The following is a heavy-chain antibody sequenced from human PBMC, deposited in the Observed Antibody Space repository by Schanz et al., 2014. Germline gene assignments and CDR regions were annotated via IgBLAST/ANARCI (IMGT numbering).Heavy chain of an antibody. CDR3: ARGSSSWPQSFDY. D-gene: IGHD6-13*01. J-gene: IGHJ4*02. CDR1: GFSVSNNY. V-gene: IGHV3-66*01. CDR2: IYSGGST. Sequence: EVQLVESGGGLVQPGGSLRLSCAASGFSVSNNYMSWVRQAPGKGLEWVSIIYSGGSTYYADSVKGRFTISRDNSKNTLYVQMNSLRAEDTAVCYCARGSSSWPQSFDYWGQGTLVTVSS.